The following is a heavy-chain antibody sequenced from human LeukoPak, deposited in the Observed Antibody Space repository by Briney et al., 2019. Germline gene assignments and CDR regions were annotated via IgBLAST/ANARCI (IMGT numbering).Heavy chain of an antibody. Sequence: GGSLRLSCAASGFTFDDYAMHWVRHAPGKGVEWVSLISWDGGSTYYADSVKGRFTISRDNSKNSLYLQMNSLRAEDTALYSCAKDAWLYYGSGSYPDYWGQGTLVTVSS. V-gene: IGHV3-43D*03. D-gene: IGHD3-10*01. CDR3: AKDAWLYYGSGSYPDY. CDR1: GFTFDDYA. CDR2: ISWDGGST. J-gene: IGHJ4*02.